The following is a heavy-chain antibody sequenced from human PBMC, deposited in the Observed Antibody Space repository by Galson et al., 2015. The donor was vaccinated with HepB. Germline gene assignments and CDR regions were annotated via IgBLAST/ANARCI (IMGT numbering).Heavy chain of an antibody. CDR2: INPSGGST. CDR1: GYTFTTYY. Sequence: SVKVSCTASGYTFTTYYMHWVRQAPGQGLEWMGIINPSGGSTSYAQKFQGRVTMTRDTSTSTVYMELSSLRSEDTAVYYCASGRILGVVSFWGQGTLVTVSS. J-gene: IGHJ4*02. D-gene: IGHD3-3*01. V-gene: IGHV1-46*01. CDR3: ASGRILGVVSF.